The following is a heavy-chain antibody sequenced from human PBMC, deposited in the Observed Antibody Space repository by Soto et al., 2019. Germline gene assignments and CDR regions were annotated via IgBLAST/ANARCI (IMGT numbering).Heavy chain of an antibody. CDR3: AREMWELSNYYGMDV. D-gene: IGHD1-26*01. J-gene: IGHJ6*02. Sequence: ASVKVSCKASGYTFTSYAMHWVRQAPGQRLEWMGGINASNGNTKYAQKFQGRVTITADESTSTAYMELSSLRSEDTAVYYCAREMWELSNYYGMDVWGQGTTVTV. CDR1: GYTFTSYA. V-gene: IGHV1-3*01. CDR2: INASNGNT.